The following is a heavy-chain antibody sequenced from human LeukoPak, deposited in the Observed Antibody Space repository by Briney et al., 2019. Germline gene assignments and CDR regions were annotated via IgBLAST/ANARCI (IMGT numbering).Heavy chain of an antibody. CDR1: GYTFTDYY. CDR2: INPNSGGT. CDR3: ARVSTIFGVVSYAFDI. V-gene: IGHV1-2*02. D-gene: IGHD3-3*01. J-gene: IGHJ3*02. Sequence: ASVKVSCKASGYTFTDYYMHWVRQAPGQGLEWMAWINPNSGGTNYAQKFQGRVTMTRDTSISTAYMELSRLRSEDTAVYYCARVSTIFGVVSYAFDIWGQGTMVTVSS.